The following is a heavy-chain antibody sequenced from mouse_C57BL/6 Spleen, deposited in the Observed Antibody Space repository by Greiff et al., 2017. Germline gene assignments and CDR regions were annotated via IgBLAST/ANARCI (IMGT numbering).Heavy chain of an antibody. CDR3: AREEDKGYFEV. Sequence: DVKLQESGPGLVKPSQSLSLTCSVTGYSITSGYYWNWIRQFPGNKLEWMGYISYDGSNNYNPSLKNRISITRDTSKNQFFLKLNSVTTEDTATYYCAREEDKGYFEVWGTGTTVTVSS. CDR2: ISYDGSN. CDR1: GYSITSGYY. J-gene: IGHJ1*03. V-gene: IGHV3-6*01.